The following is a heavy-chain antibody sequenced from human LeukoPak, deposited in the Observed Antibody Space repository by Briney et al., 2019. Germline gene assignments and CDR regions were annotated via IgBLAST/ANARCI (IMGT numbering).Heavy chain of an antibody. D-gene: IGHD6-13*01. V-gene: IGHV4-38-2*02. CDR2: ISHSGST. CDR1: GYPISSGYS. Sequence: SETLSLTCTVSGYPISSGYSWGWIRQPPGKGLEWIASISHSGSTYYNPSLKSRVTISVDTSKNQFSLKLSSVTAADTAVYYCAASSSWYSLYWGQGTLVTVSS. J-gene: IGHJ4*02. CDR3: AASSSWYSLY.